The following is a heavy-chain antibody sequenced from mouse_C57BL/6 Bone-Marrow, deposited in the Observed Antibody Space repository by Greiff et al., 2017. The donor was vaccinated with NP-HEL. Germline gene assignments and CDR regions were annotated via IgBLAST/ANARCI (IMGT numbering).Heavy chain of an antibody. J-gene: IGHJ3*01. V-gene: IGHV1-81*01. Sequence: VKLQESGAELARPGASVKLSCKASGYTFTSYGISWVKQRTGQGLEWIGEIYPRSGNTYYNEKFKGKATLTADKSSSTAYMELRSLTSEDSAIYFCARWDSSASFAYGGQGTLVTVSA. D-gene: IGHD3-2*02. CDR3: ARWDSSASFAY. CDR1: GYTFTSYG. CDR2: IYPRSGNT.